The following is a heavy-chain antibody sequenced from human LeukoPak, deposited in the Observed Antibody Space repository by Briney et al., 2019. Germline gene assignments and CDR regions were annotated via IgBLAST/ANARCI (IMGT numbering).Heavy chain of an antibody. V-gene: IGHV4-59*01. CDR2: IYYSGST. Sequence: SETLSLTCTVSGGSISSYYWSWIRQPPGKGLEWIGYIYYSGSTNYNPSLKSRVTISVDTSKNQFSLKLSSVTAADTVVYYCARDGSRTTYDLWGRGTLVTVSS. D-gene: IGHD6-13*01. CDR3: ARDGSRTTYDL. CDR1: GGSISSYY. J-gene: IGHJ2*01.